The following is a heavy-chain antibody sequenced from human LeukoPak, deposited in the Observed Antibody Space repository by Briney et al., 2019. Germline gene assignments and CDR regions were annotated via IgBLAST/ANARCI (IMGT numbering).Heavy chain of an antibody. CDR3: ARGDLIGDTAMASDY. V-gene: IGHV4-34*01. CDR1: GGSFSGYY. Sequence: SETLSLTCAVYGGSFSGYYWSWIRQPPGKGLEWIGEINHSGSTNYNPSLKSRVTMSVDTSKNQFSLKLSSVTAADTAVYYCARGDLIGDTAMASDYWGQGTLVTVSS. D-gene: IGHD5-18*01. J-gene: IGHJ4*02. CDR2: INHSGST.